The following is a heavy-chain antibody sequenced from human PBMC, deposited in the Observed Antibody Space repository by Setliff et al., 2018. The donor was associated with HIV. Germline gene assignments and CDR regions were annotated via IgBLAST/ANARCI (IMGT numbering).Heavy chain of an antibody. CDR3: ARDLWNYGIDS. Sequence: GGXLRLSCAASGLAVGXXXXSWVRQAPGKGLECGSIFNSGGSTYYXDSVKSRFSISRDKSQNSLYLQMNSLRDEDTAMYYCARDLWNYGIDSWGQGTLVTVSS. CDR1: GLAVGXXX. V-gene: IGHV3-53*01. D-gene: IGHD1-7*01. J-gene: IGHJ5*01. CDR2: FNSGGST.